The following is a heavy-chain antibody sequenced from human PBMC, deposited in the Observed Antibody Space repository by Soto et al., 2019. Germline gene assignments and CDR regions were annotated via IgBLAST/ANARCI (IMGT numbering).Heavy chain of an antibody. V-gene: IGHV1-69*04. CDR1: GGTFSSYT. J-gene: IGHJ6*02. Sequence: SVKVSCKASGGTFSSYTISWVRQAPGQGLEWMGRIIPILGIANYAQKFQGRVTITADKSTSTAYMELSSLRSEDTAVYYCARDRQVYGGNPAPGGMDVWGQGTTVTVSS. D-gene: IGHD4-17*01. CDR2: IIPILGIA. CDR3: ARDRQVYGGNPAPGGMDV.